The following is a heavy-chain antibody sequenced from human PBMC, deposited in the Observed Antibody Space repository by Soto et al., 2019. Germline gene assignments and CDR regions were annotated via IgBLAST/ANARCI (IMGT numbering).Heavy chain of an antibody. CDR3: ARDRITILGVVIIDAFDI. Sequence: ASVKVSFKASGYTFTSYAMHWVRQAPGQRLEWMGWINAGNGNTKYSQKFQGRVTITRDTSASTAYMELSSLRSEDTAVYYCARDRITILGVVIIDAFDIWGQGTMVTVSS. J-gene: IGHJ3*02. V-gene: IGHV1-3*01. D-gene: IGHD3-3*01. CDR1: GYTFTSYA. CDR2: INAGNGNT.